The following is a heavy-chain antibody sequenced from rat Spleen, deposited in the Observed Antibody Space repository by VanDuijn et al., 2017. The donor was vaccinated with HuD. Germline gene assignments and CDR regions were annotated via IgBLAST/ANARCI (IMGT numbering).Heavy chain of an antibody. D-gene: IGHD1-4*01. CDR3: ARETGYNSYFDY. CDR1: GFTFSAYA. Sequence: EVQLVESGGGLVQPGNSLKLSCVASGFTFSAYAMAWVRQSPKKGLEWVATIIYDGSRAHYRDSVKGRFTVSRDNAKNTLYLQMDSLRSEDTATYYCARETGYNSYFDYWGQGVMVTVSS. J-gene: IGHJ2*01. V-gene: IGHV5S10*01. CDR2: IIYDGSRA.